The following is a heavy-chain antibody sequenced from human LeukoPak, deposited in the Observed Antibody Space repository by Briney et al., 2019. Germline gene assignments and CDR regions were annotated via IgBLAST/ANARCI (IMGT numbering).Heavy chain of an antibody. CDR3: GRGKYSSGWFDY. Sequence: TGGSLRLSCAASGFTFSSYSMSWVRQAPGKGLEWVSSITTSSTYISYADSVKGRFTISRDNAKNSLYLQMNSLRAEDTAVYYCGRGKYSSGWFDYWGQGTLVTVSS. D-gene: IGHD6-19*01. V-gene: IGHV3-21*01. CDR1: GFTFSSYS. CDR2: ITTSSTYI. J-gene: IGHJ4*02.